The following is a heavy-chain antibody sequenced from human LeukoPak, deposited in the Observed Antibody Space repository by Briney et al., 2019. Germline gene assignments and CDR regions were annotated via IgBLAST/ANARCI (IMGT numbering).Heavy chain of an antibody. D-gene: IGHD3-10*01. Sequence: GGSLRLSCAASGFAFSSSWMSWDRQAPGKGLEWVANINKDATAKYYVDSVKGRFTISRDNAKNSLYLHMNGLRAEDTAVYYCAREDWFHFDYWGQGTLVTVSS. CDR3: AREDWFHFDY. V-gene: IGHV3-7*03. CDR1: GFAFSSSW. J-gene: IGHJ4*02. CDR2: INKDATAK.